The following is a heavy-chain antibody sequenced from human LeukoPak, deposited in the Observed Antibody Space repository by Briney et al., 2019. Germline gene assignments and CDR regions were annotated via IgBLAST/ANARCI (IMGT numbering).Heavy chain of an antibody. Sequence: GASVKVSCKASGYTFTSYGISWVRQAPGQGLEWMGGINTYNGNTDYAQKLQGRVTMTTDTSTSTAYMELRSLRSDDTAVYYCARDHQRLLWFGELLGAFDIWGQGTMVTVSS. CDR1: GYTFTSYG. D-gene: IGHD3-10*01. V-gene: IGHV1-18*01. CDR3: ARDHQRLLWFGELLGAFDI. CDR2: INTYNGNT. J-gene: IGHJ3*02.